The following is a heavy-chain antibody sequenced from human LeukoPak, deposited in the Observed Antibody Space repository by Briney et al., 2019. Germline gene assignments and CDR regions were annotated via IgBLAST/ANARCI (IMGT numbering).Heavy chain of an antibody. J-gene: IGHJ3*02. CDR3: ARDITGTTGLGVDAFDI. Sequence: WASVKVSCKAFGGTFSSYAISWVRQAPGQGLEWMGGIIPIFGTANYAQKFQDRVTITTDESTSTAYMELSSLRSEDTAVYYCARDITGTTGLGVDAFDIWGQGTMVTVSS. CDR1: GGTFSSYA. D-gene: IGHD1-20*01. V-gene: IGHV1-69*05. CDR2: IIPIFGTA.